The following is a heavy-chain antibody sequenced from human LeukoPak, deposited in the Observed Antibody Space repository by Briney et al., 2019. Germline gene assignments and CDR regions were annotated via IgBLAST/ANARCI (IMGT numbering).Heavy chain of an antibody. CDR3: ARDITWSTRDDYHYYMDV. V-gene: IGHV4-61*02. Sequence: SQTLSLTCTVSGGSISSGSYYWSWIRQPAGKGPEWIGRIYTSGNTNYNPSLKSRVTISVDTSKNQFSLKLSSVTAADTAVYSCARDITWSTRDDYHYYMDVWGKGTTVTVSS. CDR2: IYTSGNT. D-gene: IGHD1-14*01. CDR1: GGSISSGSYY. J-gene: IGHJ6*03.